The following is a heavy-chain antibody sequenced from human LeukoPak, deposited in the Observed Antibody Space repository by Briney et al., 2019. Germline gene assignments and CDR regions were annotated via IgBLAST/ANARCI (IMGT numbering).Heavy chain of an antibody. CDR1: GDSIGGYY. CDR3: ARYYYDSSGYDDAFDI. D-gene: IGHD3-22*01. CDR2: IRYSGST. V-gene: IGHV4-59*01. Sequence: SETLSLTCTVSGDSIGGYYWSWIRQPPGKGLEWIGYIRYSGSTNYNPSLKSRVTITVDTSKNQFSLKLSSVTAADTAVYYCARYYYDSSGYDDAFDIWGQGTMVTVSS. J-gene: IGHJ3*02.